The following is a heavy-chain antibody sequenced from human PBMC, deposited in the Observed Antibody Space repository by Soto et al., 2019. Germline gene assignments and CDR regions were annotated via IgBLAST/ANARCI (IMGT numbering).Heavy chain of an antibody. V-gene: IGHV1-2*04. CDR2: INPNSGGT. D-gene: IGHD2-2*01. CDR1: GYSFTDYD. J-gene: IGHJ3*02. CDR3: AKICSSNSCPKDPDVFDI. Sequence: GASVKVSCKTSGYSFTDYDIHWVRQAAGQGLEWMGWINPNSGGTNYAQKFQGWVTMTRDTSISTAYMELSRLRSDDTAVYYCAKICSSNSCPKDPDVFDIWGQGTMVTVSS.